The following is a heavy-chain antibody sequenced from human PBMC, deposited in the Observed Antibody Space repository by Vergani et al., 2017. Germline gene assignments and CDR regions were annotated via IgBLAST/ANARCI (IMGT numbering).Heavy chain of an antibody. CDR2: IWYDGSKE. D-gene: IGHD2-8*01. J-gene: IGHJ6*03. CDR3: ARSGDCAHGVCYMTYYYYMDV. V-gene: IGHV3-33*01. Sequence: QVQLEESGGGVVQPGRSLRLSCAGSGFTLSSHAMHWVRQAPGKGLEWVACIWYDGSKEYYADSVKGRFTISRDNSKNTLYLQMNNLKAADTAVYYCARSGDCAHGVCYMTYYYYMDVWGKGTAVTVSS. CDR1: GFTLSSHA.